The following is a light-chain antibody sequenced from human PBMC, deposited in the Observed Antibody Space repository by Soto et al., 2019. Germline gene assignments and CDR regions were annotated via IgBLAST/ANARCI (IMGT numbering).Light chain of an antibody. J-gene: IGLJ2*01. CDR1: SSNIGSNY. CDR2: RNN. Sequence: QSVLTQPPSASGTPGQRVTISCSGSSSNIGSNYVYWFQQVPGTAPKLLIYRNNQRPSGVPDRFSGSKSATSASLAVSGLRSEDEAAYHCATWDDSLSGVVFGGGTKLTVL. CDR3: ATWDDSLSGVV. V-gene: IGLV1-47*01.